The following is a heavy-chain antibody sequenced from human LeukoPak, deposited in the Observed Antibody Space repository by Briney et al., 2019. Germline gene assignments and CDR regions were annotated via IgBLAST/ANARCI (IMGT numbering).Heavy chain of an antibody. CDR3: ARDPVGASGSADY. Sequence: GGSLRLSCAASGFTFSSFAMSWVRQASGKGLEWVSTISDSGGITDYADSVKGRFTISRDNSKNTLYLQMNSLRAEDTAVYYCARDPVGASGSADYWGQGTLVTVSS. J-gene: IGHJ4*02. V-gene: IGHV3-23*01. D-gene: IGHD1-26*01. CDR1: GFTFSSFA. CDR2: ISDSGGIT.